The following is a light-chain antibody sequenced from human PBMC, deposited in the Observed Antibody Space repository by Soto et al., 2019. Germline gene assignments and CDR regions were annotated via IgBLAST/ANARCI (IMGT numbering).Light chain of an antibody. V-gene: IGKV3-11*01. CDR1: QSVSSY. CDR3: QQRRNGF. CDR2: DAS. Sequence: DIVLTHSPATLSLSPGERATLSCRASQSVSSYLAFYQQKPGQAPRLLIYDASNRATGIPARFSGSGSGTDFTLTISRLETEDFAVYYCQQRRNGFFGPGTKVDIK. J-gene: IGKJ3*01.